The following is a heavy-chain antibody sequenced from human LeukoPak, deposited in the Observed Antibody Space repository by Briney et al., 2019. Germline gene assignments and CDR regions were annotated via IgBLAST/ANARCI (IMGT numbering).Heavy chain of an antibody. Sequence: GGSLRLSRVASGFTFSDYWMTWVRQVPGKGLEWVANVGRDGSEKNYVDSVKGRFTISRDNAKKSLYLEMNSLRVEDTALYYCAKVGAWELQRVFENWGQGTLVTVSS. CDR1: GFTFSDYW. CDR2: VGRDGSEK. J-gene: IGHJ4*02. CDR3: AKVGAWELQRVFEN. V-gene: IGHV3-7*01. D-gene: IGHD1-26*01.